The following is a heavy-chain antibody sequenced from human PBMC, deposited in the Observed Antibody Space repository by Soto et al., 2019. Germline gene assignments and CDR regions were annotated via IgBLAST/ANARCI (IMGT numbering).Heavy chain of an antibody. CDR1: GGSIRSSSY. Sequence: QLQLQESGPGLVKPSETLSLTCTVSGGSIRSSSYWGWIRQPPGKGLEWIGSIYSIGSSYYNPSLKARVPIPADTSKNQYPLNRTSVTAADRAVYYCRRRRRYSTDVWGQGTTVTVSS. J-gene: IGHJ6*02. CDR3: RRRRRYSTDV. V-gene: IGHV4-39*01. CDR2: IYSIGSS.